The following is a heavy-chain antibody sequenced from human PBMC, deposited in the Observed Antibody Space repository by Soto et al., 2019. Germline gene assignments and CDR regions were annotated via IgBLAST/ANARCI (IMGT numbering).Heavy chain of an antibody. J-gene: IGHJ4*01. CDR3: ARVALGGSSTYDY. V-gene: IGHV1-69*02. D-gene: IGHD2-15*01. CDR1: GGTFSSYT. CDR2: IIPILGIA. Sequence: QVQLVQSGAEVKKPGSSVKVSCKASGGTFSSYTISWVRQAPGQGLEWMGRIIPILGIANYAQKFQGRVTITADKSTSTAYMELSSLRSEDTAVYYCARVALGGSSTYDYWGHGTLVTVSS.